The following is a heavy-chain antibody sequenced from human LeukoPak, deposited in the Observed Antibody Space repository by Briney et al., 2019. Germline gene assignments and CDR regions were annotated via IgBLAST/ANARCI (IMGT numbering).Heavy chain of an antibody. J-gene: IGHJ4*02. CDR1: GYTFTSYD. CDR2: MNPNSGNT. V-gene: IGHV1-8*01. Sequence: ASVKVSCKASGYTFTSYDINWVRQATGQGLEWMGWMNPNSGNTGYAQKFQGRVTMTRNTSISTAYMELSSLRSEDTAVYFCARGASGNKKQYHFDNWGQGTLVTVAS. D-gene: IGHD3-10*01. CDR3: ARGASGNKKQYHFDN.